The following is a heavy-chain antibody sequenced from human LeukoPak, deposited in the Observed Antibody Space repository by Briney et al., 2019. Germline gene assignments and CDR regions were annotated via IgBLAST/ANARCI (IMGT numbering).Heavy chain of an antibody. CDR3: ARDARTYGDYGNFDY. CDR2: INPNSGGT. Sequence: ASVKVSCKASGYTFTGYYMHWVRQAPGQGLEWMGWINPNSGGTNYAQKFQGRVTMTRDMSISTAYMELSRLRSDDTAVYYCARDARTYGDYGNFDYWGQGTLVTVSS. CDR1: GYTFTGYY. D-gene: IGHD4-17*01. J-gene: IGHJ4*02. V-gene: IGHV1-2*02.